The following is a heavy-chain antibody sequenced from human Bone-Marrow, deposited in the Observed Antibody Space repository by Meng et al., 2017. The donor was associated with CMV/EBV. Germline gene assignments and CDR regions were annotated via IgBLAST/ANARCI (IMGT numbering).Heavy chain of an antibody. J-gene: IGHJ6*02. D-gene: IGHD1-14*01. CDR3: AADSISNEYGMDV. CDR2: IVVGSGNT. V-gene: IGHV1-58*01. Sequence: SVKVSCKASGFTFTSSAVQWVRQARGQRLEWIGWIVVGSGNTNYAQKFQERVTITRDMSTSTAYMELSSLRSEDTAVYYCAADSISNEYGMDVWGQGTTVTFAS. CDR1: GFTFTSSA.